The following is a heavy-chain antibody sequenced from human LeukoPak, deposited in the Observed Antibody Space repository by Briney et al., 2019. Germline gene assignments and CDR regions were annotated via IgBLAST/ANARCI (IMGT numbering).Heavy chain of an antibody. CDR3: AKGTIKFTIPGYFDY. V-gene: IGHV3-23*01. J-gene: IGHJ4*02. CDR1: GFTFSTYA. Sequence: GGSLRLSCAASGFTFSTYAMSWVRQAPGKGLEWVSAISGSGGSTYYADSVKGRFTISRDNSKNTLYLQMNSLRAEDTAVYYCAKGTIKFTIPGYFDYWGQGTLVTVSS. CDR2: ISGSGGST. D-gene: IGHD3-3*01.